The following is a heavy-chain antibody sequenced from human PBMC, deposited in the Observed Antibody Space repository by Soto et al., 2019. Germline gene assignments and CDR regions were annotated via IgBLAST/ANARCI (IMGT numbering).Heavy chain of an antibody. CDR3: ARGDSSDYSTATPADY. CDR2: IYPSDSDT. J-gene: IGHJ4*02. Sequence: GESLKISCSGSGYNFANYWIGWVRQMPGKGLEWMGIIYPSDSDTRYSPSFEGQVTISADRSISTAYLQWNSLKASDTATYFCARGDSSDYSTATPADYWGQGTLVTVSS. CDR1: GYNFANYW. V-gene: IGHV5-51*01. D-gene: IGHD3-22*01.